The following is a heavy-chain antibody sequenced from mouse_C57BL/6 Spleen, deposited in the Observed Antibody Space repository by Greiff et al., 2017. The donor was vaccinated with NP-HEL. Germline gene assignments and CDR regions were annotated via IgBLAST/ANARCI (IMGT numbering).Heavy chain of an antibody. D-gene: IGHD2-4*01. Sequence: DVQLQESGPGLVKPSQSLSLTCSVTGYSITSGYYWNWIRQFPGNKLEWMGYISYDGSNNYNPSLKNRISITRDTSKNQFFLKLNSVTTEDTATYYCARDSLYDYDGFAYWGQGTLVTVSA. CDR2: ISYDGSN. CDR1: GYSITSGYY. V-gene: IGHV3-6*01. CDR3: ARDSLYDYDGFAY. J-gene: IGHJ3*01.